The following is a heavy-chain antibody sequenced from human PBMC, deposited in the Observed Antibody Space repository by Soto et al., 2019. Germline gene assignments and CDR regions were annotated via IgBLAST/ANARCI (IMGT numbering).Heavy chain of an antibody. Sequence: QVQLVESGGGVVQPGRSLRLSCAASGFTFSSYGMHWVRQAPGKGLEWVAVIWYDGSNKYYADSVKGRFTISRDNSKNALYLQMNSLRAEDTAVYYCAGGGQWLVLTNPCDSWGQGTLVTVSS. J-gene: IGHJ4*02. CDR1: GFTFSSYG. CDR3: AGGGQWLVLTNPCDS. CDR2: IWYDGSNK. D-gene: IGHD6-19*01. V-gene: IGHV3-33*01.